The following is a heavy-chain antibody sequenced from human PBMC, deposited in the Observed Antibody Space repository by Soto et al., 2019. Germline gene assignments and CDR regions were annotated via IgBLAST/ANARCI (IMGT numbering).Heavy chain of an antibody. D-gene: IGHD6-19*01. CDR3: AGIAVAGRYWSGELDY. Sequence: LSLTCIVSGYSISSGSYWAWIRQPPGKGPEWIASIYHGGTTYYNPSLKSRVTMSVDTSENQFSLKLTSVTAADTAVYYCAGIAVAGRYWSGELDYWGQGTVVTVSS. CDR1: GYSISSGSY. V-gene: IGHV4-38-2*02. CDR2: IYHGGTT. J-gene: IGHJ4*02.